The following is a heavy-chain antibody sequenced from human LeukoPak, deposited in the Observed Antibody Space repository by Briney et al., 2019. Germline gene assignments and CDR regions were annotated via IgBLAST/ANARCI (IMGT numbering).Heavy chain of an antibody. V-gene: IGHV4-4*07. J-gene: IGHJ6*02. CDR1: GGSISSYY. D-gene: IGHD6-13*01. Sequence: SETLSLTCTVSGGSISSYYWSWIRQPPGKGLEWIGRIYTSGSTNYNPSLKSRVTMSVDTSKNQFSLKLSSVTAADTAVYYCARDSSWTPLYYYGMDVWGQGTTVTVSS. CDR3: ARDSSWTPLYYYGMDV. CDR2: IYTSGST.